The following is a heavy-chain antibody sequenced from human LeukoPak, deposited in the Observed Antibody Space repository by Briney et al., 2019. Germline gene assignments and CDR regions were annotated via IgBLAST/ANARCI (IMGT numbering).Heavy chain of an antibody. CDR1: GFTFSSYS. CDR3: ARLATRYDSSGYVDY. J-gene: IGHJ4*02. CDR2: ISSSSSTI. D-gene: IGHD3-22*01. Sequence: GGSLRLSCAASGFTFSSYSMNWVRQAPGKGLEWVSYISSSSSTIYYADSVKGRFTISRDNAKNSLYLQMNSLRAEDTAVYYCARLATRYDSSGYVDYWGQGTLVTVSS. V-gene: IGHV3-48*01.